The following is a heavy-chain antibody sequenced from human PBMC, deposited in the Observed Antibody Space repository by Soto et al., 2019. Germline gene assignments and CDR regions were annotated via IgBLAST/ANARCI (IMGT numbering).Heavy chain of an antibody. V-gene: IGHV1-18*01. Sequence: QVQLVQSGAEVKKPGAKVKVSCKASGYTFTSYGISWVRQAPGQGLERMGWMNAYNGNTTYAQKLQGRVTMTTDTSTSTPYMELRSLRSDDTAVYYCARVLPPFDPWGQGTLVTVSS. CDR3: ARVLPPFDP. CDR1: GYTFTSYG. CDR2: MNAYNGNT. J-gene: IGHJ5*02.